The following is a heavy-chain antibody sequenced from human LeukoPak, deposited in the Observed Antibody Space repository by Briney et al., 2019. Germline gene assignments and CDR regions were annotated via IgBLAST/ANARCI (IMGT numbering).Heavy chain of an antibody. CDR2: IYYSGST. CDR3: ARATLLYIIGAFDI. V-gene: IGHV4-39*07. Sequence: SSETLSLTCTVSGGSISSYYWGWIRQPPGKGLEWIGSIYYSGSTNYNPSLKSRVTISVDTSKNQFSLKLSSVTAADTAVYYCARATLLYIIGAFDIWGQGTTVTVSS. CDR1: GGSISSYY. D-gene: IGHD3-10*01. J-gene: IGHJ3*02.